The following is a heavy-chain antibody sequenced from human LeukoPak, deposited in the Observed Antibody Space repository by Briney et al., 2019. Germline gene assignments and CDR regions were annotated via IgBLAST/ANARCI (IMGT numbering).Heavy chain of an antibody. CDR2: IKQDGSAK. D-gene: IGHD2-2*01. CDR1: GFTLSSYW. V-gene: IGHV3-7*01. J-gene: IGHJ4*02. Sequence: GGSLRLSCAASGFTLSSYWMSWVRQAPGKGLEWVANIKQDGSAKDYVDSVKGRFTISRENAKNSLYLQMNSLRVDDTAIYYCARVYQSTSGRAVDYWGQGTLVTVSS. CDR3: ARVYQSTSGRAVDY.